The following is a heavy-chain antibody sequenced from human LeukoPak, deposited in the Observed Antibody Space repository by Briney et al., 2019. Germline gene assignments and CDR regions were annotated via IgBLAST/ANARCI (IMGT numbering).Heavy chain of an antibody. CDR1: GDSVSSNSAA. Sequence: SQTLSLTCAISGDSVSSNSAAWNWIRQSPSRGLEWLVRTYYRSKWNNDYAVSVKSRIAINPDTSKNQFSLQLNSVTPEDTAVYYCAREPSSVTGMLFDYWGQGTLVTVSS. D-gene: IGHD6-19*01. J-gene: IGHJ4*02. CDR2: TYYRSKWNN. V-gene: IGHV6-1*01. CDR3: AREPSSVTGMLFDY.